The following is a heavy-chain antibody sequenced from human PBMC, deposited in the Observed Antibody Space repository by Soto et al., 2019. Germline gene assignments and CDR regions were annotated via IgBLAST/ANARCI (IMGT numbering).Heavy chain of an antibody. V-gene: IGHV3-23*01. CDR3: TKRQVXPTTSLFGTDYYYGLDV. CDR1: GFTFSGYG. Sequence: LRLSCAASGFTFSGYGMTWVRQAPGKGLEWVSVISVSGDTTYYVDSVKGRFTISRDNSKNTVFLQMNSLRAEDTAVYYCTKRQVXPTTSLFGTDYYYGLDVWGQGTTVTVSS. D-gene: IGHD2-2*01. J-gene: IGHJ6*02. CDR2: ISVSGDTT.